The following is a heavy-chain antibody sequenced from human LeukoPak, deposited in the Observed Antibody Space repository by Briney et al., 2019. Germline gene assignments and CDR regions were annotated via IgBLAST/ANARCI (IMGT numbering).Heavy chain of an antibody. CDR1: GYTFTSYD. D-gene: IGHD3-22*01. V-gene: IGHV1-8*01. CDR2: MNPNSGNT. Sequence: ASVKVSCKASGYTFTSYDINWVRQATGQGLEWMGWMNPNSGNTGYAQKFQGRVTMTGNTSISTAYMELSSLRSEDTAVYYCAANYYDSSGYPSLGYWGQGTLVTVSS. J-gene: IGHJ4*02. CDR3: AANYYDSSGYPSLGY.